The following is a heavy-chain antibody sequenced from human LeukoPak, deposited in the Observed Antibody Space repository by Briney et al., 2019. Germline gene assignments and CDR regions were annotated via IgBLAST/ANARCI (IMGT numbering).Heavy chain of an antibody. J-gene: IGHJ5*02. CDR2: INHSGTT. CDR3: ASHYSSGSYRYTGSFDP. CDR1: GGSFSDYY. Sequence: PSETLSLTCAVYGGSFSDYYWSWIRQPPGKGLEWIGEINHSGTTNYSPSLKSRVSISVDTSKNQFSLKLSSVTAADAAMYYCASHYSSGSYRYTGSFDPWGRGPGLSVSS. V-gene: IGHV4-34*01. D-gene: IGHD3-16*02.